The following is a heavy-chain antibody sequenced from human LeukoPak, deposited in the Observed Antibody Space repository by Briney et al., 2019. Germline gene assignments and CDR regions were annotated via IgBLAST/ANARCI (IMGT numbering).Heavy chain of an antibody. Sequence: SETLSLTCAVYGGSFSGYYWSWIRQPPGKGLEWIGEINHSGSTNYNPSLKSRVTISVDTSKNQFSLKLSSVTAADTAVYYCARRKGTEYYDFWSGYHIGWDAFDIWGQGTMVTVSS. D-gene: IGHD3-3*01. CDR3: ARRKGTEYYDFWSGYHIGWDAFDI. CDR2: INHSGST. V-gene: IGHV4-34*01. CDR1: GGSFSGYY. J-gene: IGHJ3*02.